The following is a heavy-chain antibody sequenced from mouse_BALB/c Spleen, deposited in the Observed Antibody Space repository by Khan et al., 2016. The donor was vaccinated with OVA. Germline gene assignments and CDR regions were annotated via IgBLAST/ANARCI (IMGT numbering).Heavy chain of an antibody. CDR1: GCTFTTAG. Sequence: QIQLVQSGPELKKPGETVRISCKASGCTFTTAGMQWVQKMPGKGLKWIGWINTHSGVPKYAEDFKGRFAFSLETSASTAYLQITNLKTEDTATYFGASGYGYGWYFDVWGAGTTVTVSS. J-gene: IGHJ1*01. CDR3: ASGYGYGWYFDV. D-gene: IGHD2-2*01. V-gene: IGHV9-4*02. CDR2: INTHSGVP.